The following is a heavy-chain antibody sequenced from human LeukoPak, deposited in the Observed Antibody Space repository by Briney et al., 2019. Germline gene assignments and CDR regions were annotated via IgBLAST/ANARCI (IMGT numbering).Heavy chain of an antibody. J-gene: IGHJ4*02. CDR3: ARNLFGDGEDY. D-gene: IGHD3-10*02. V-gene: IGHV3-21*01. Sequence: GGSLRLSCAASGFTFSSYSMNWVRQAPGKGLEWVSSISSSSSYIYYADSVKGRFTISRDNAKNSLYLQMSSLRAEDTAVYYCARNLFGDGEDYWGQGTLVTVSS. CDR1: GFTFSSYS. CDR2: ISSSSSYI.